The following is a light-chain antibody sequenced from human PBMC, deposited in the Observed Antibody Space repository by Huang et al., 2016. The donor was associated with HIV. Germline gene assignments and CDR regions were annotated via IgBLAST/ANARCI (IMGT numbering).Light chain of an antibody. V-gene: IGKV3-15*01. CDR2: GAS. Sequence: EIVMTQSPATLSVSPGERATLSCRASQSVSSNLAWYQQKPGQAPRLLIYGASTRATCIPARFSGRGSGREYTVTISSLQSEDFAVYYCQQYNNWPPLLTFGGGTKVEIK. CDR1: QSVSSN. J-gene: IGKJ4*01. CDR3: QQYNNWPPLLT.